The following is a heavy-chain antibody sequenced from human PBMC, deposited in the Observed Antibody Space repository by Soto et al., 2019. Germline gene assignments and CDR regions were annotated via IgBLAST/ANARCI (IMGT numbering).Heavy chain of an antibody. D-gene: IGHD3-10*01. CDR1: GGSISSYY. J-gene: IGHJ4*02. CDR3: ARLWFGEPVDY. Sequence: SETLSLTCTVSGGSISSYYWSWVRQPPGKGLEWIGYIYYSGSTNYNPSLKSRVTISVDTSKNQFSLKLSSVTAADTAVYYCARLWFGEPVDYWGQGTLVTVSS. CDR2: IYYSGST. V-gene: IGHV4-59*08.